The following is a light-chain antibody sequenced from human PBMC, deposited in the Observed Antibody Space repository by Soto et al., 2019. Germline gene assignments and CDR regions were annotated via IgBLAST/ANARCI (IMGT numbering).Light chain of an antibody. V-gene: IGLV2-14*03. CDR3: SSYTSSSTLL. J-gene: IGLJ2*01. CDR2: DVS. Sequence: QLVLTQPASVSGSPGQSITISCTGTSSDIGGYNYVSWYQQHPGKAPKLMIYDVSNRPSGVSNRFSGSKSDNTASLTISGLQAEDEADYYCSSYTSSSTLLFGGGTKVTVL. CDR1: SSDIGGYNY.